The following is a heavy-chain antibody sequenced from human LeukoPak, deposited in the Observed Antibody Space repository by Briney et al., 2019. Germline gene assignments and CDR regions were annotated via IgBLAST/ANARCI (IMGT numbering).Heavy chain of an antibody. Sequence: SQTLSLTCAISGDSVSSDRAGWNWIRQSPSRGLEWLGRTYCRSKWYNDYAVSVKSRITINPDTSKNQFSLQLNSVTPEDTAVYYCARWPSSEGAFDIWGQGTMVTVSS. CDR1: GDSVSSDRAG. CDR3: ARWPSSEGAFDI. CDR2: TYCRSKWYN. V-gene: IGHV6-1*01. D-gene: IGHD6-19*01. J-gene: IGHJ3*02.